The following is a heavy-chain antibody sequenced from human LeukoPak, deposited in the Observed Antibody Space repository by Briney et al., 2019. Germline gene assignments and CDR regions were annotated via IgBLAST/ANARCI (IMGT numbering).Heavy chain of an antibody. CDR1: GFTFSSYA. V-gene: IGHV3-23*01. D-gene: IGHD3-22*01. Sequence: GGSLRLSCTVSGFTFSSYAMSWVRQAPGKGLEWVSAISGSGGSTYYADSVKGRFTISRDNSKNTLYLQMNSLRAEDTAVYYCAKDRYYDSSGYPNAFDIWGQGTMVTVSS. CDR2: ISGSGGST. J-gene: IGHJ3*02. CDR3: AKDRYYDSSGYPNAFDI.